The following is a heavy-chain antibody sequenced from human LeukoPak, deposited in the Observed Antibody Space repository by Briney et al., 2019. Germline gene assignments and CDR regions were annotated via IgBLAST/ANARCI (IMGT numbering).Heavy chain of an antibody. V-gene: IGHV1-69*02. D-gene: IGHD1-26*01. CDR3: GRGGGSYLDN. CDR2: IIPILGIA. J-gene: IGHJ4*02. Sequence: ASVKVSCKASGGTFSSYTISWVRQAPGQGLEWMGRIIPILGIANYAQKFQGRVTITADKSTSTAYMELSSLRSEDTDVYYCGRGGGSYLDNLGQGTLVTVSS. CDR1: GGTFSSYT.